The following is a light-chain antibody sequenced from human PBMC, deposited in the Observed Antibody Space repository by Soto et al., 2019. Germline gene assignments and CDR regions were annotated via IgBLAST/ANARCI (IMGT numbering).Light chain of an antibody. CDR2: DVS. V-gene: IGLV2-11*01. J-gene: IGLJ2*01. Sequence: QSALTQPRSVSGSPGQSVTISCTGTSSDIGGYNYVSWYQHHPGKAPKLMIYDVSERPSGVPDRFSGSKSGNTASLTISGLQAEDEADYYCCSYAGSSIVIFGGGTKVTVL. CDR1: SSDIGGYNY. CDR3: CSYAGSSIVI.